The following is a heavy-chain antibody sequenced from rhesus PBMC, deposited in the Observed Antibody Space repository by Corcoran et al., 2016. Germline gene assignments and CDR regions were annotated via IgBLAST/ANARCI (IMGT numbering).Heavy chain of an antibody. CDR3: ARDRGTGTTKGLDS. CDR1: GGSFSSYY. J-gene: IGHJ6*01. Sequence: QLQLQESGPGLVKPSETLSLTCAVSGGSFSSYYWSWIRQPPGKGLEWIGYIYGSSGSTYQNPSLKSRVTISTDTSKNQFSLKLSSVTAADTAVYYCARDRGTGTTKGLDSWGQGVVVTVSS. CDR2: IYGSSGST. V-gene: IGHV4-165*01. D-gene: IGHD1-26*01.